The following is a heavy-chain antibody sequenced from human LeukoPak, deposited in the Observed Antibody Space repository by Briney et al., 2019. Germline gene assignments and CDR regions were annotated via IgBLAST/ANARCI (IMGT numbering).Heavy chain of an antibody. D-gene: IGHD4-17*01. CDR1: GYTFTSYA. Sequence: ASVKVSCKASGYTFTSYAMNWVRQAPGQGLEWMGGIIPIFGTANYAQKFQGRVTITADKSTSTAYMELSSLRSEDTAVYYCARVLSGDYDRYYFDYWGQGSLVTVSS. V-gene: IGHV1-69*06. J-gene: IGHJ4*02. CDR3: ARVLSGDYDRYYFDY. CDR2: IIPIFGTA.